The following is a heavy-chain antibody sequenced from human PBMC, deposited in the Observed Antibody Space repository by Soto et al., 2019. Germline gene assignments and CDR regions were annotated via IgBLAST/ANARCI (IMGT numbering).Heavy chain of an antibody. J-gene: IGHJ6*02. CDR3: ARDGNGTTNVEYYYYYYGMDV. CDR1: GYTFTGYY. V-gene: IGHV1-2*02. Sequence: GASVKVSCKASGYTFTGYYMHWVRQAPGQGLEWMGWINPNSGGTNYAQKFQGRVTMTRDTSISTAYMKLSRLRSDDTAVYYCARDGNGTTNVEYYYYYYGMDVWGQATTVTVS. D-gene: IGHD1-7*01. CDR2: INPNSGGT.